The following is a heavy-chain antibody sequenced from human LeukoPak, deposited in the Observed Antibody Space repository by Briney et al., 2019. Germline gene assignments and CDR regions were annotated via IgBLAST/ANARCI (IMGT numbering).Heavy chain of an antibody. CDR3: ASERITMVRGDAYYYYMDV. J-gene: IGHJ6*03. CDR2: IIPILGIA. D-gene: IGHD3-10*01. CDR1: GGTFSSYA. Sequence: SVKVSCKASGGTFSSYAISWVRQAPGQGLEWMGRIIPILGIANYAQKFQGRVTITADKSTSTAYMELSSLRSEDTAVYYCASERITMVRGDAYYYYMDVWGKGTTVTVSS. V-gene: IGHV1-69*04.